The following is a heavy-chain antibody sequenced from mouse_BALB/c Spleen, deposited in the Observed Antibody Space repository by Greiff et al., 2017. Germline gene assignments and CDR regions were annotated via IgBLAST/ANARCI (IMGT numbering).Heavy chain of an antibody. CDR3: TRRDGNYPYFDY. J-gene: IGHJ2*01. V-gene: IGHV1-15*01. CDR2: IDPETGGT. CDR1: GYTFTDYE. D-gene: IGHD2-1*01. Sequence: QVHVKQSGAELVRPGASVTLSCKASGYTFTDYEMHWVKQTPVHGLEWIGAIDPETGGTAYNQKFKGKATLTADKSSSTAYMELRSLTSEDSAVYYCTRRDGNYPYFDYWGQGTTLTVSS.